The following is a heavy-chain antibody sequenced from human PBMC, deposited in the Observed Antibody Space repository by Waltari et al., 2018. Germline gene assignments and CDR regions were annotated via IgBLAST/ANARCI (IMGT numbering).Heavy chain of an antibody. J-gene: IGHJ3*02. CDR1: GYSFTSQR. D-gene: IGHD7-27*01. CDR3: ATTELTARTFNI. V-gene: IGHV5-51*01. Sequence: EVQLVQSGAEVKKPGESLKISCTTSGYSFTSQRIGWERQMPGKGLEWMGIIYPGDSDTRYSPSFQGQVTISADKSFSTAYLQWSSLKASDTAMYYCATTELTARTFNIWGQGTLVTVSS. CDR2: IYPGDSDT.